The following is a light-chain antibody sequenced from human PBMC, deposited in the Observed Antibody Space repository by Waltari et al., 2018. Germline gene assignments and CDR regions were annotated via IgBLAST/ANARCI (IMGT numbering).Light chain of an antibody. CDR3: QQYGNSPYT. V-gene: IGKV3-20*01. CDR1: QSVSSSY. J-gene: IGKJ2*01. Sequence: EIVLTQSPVTLSLSPGERATLSCRASQSVSSSYLSWYQQKPGQAPRLLIYGASRRATGIPDRFSGSGSGTDFTLTISRLEPEDFAVYYCQQYGNSPYTFGQGTKLEIK. CDR2: GAS.